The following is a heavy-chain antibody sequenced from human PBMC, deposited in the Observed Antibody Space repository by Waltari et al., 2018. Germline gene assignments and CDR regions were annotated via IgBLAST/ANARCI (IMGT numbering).Heavy chain of an antibody. Sequence: QVQLQESGPGLVKPSETLSLTCTVSGGSISSYYWSWIRQPPGKGLEWIGYIYYSGRTNYKPSLKSRVTISVDTSKNQFSLKLSSVTAADTAVYYCARRVQYYGMDVWGQGTTVTVSS. CDR2: IYYSGRT. V-gene: IGHV4-59*08. D-gene: IGHD6-6*01. J-gene: IGHJ6*02. CDR3: ARRVQYYGMDV. CDR1: GGSISSYY.